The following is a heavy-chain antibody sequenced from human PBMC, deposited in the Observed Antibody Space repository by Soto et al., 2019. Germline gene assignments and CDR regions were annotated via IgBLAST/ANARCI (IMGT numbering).Heavy chain of an antibody. CDR3: ARASPDYYDSSIRFDY. Sequence: ASVKVSCKVSGYTLTELSMHWVRQAPGKGLEWMGGFDPEDGETIYAQKFQGRVTMTEDTSTDTAYMELSSLRSEDTAVYYCARASPDYYDSSIRFDYWGQGTLVTVSS. J-gene: IGHJ4*02. D-gene: IGHD3-22*01. V-gene: IGHV1-24*01. CDR2: FDPEDGET. CDR1: GYTLTELS.